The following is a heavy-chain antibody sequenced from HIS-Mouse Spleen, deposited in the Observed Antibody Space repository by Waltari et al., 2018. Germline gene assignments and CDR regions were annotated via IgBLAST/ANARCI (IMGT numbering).Heavy chain of an antibody. CDR2: IYYSGST. CDR1: GGSISSSSYY. V-gene: IGHV4-39*01. CDR3: ARLALLKLFDY. Sequence: QLQLQESGPGLVKPSETLSLTCTVSGGSISSSSYYWGWIRQPPGKGLGWIGSIYYSGSTSYNPSLKSRVTISVDTSKNQFSLKLSSVTAADTAVYYCARLALLKLFDYWGQGTLVTVSS. J-gene: IGHJ4*02. D-gene: IGHD3-9*01.